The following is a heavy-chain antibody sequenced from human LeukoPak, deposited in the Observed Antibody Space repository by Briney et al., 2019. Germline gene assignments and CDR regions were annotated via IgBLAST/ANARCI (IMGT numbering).Heavy chain of an antibody. CDR3: ARDSGDYYGSGSRFDP. Sequence: GASVKVSCKASGYRFTGYYIHWVRQAPGQGLEWMGWINPNNGGTNYAQKFQGRVTMARDTSITTTYMELSSLRSDDTAVYYCARDSGDYYGSGSRFDPWGQGTLVTVPS. V-gene: IGHV1-2*02. J-gene: IGHJ5*02. CDR2: INPNNGGT. CDR1: GYRFTGYY. D-gene: IGHD3-10*01.